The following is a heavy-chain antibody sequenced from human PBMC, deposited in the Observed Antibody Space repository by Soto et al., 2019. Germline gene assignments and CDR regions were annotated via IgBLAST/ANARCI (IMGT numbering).Heavy chain of an antibody. CDR3: ARGGMFVYIWGGYRKPYEVFNF. D-gene: IGHD3-16*01. Sequence: ASVKVSCKASGYTFTSYDINWVRQATGQGLEWMGWMNPNSGNTGYAQKFQGRVTMTRNTSISTACMELSSLRSEDTAVYYCARGGMFVYIWGGYRKPYEVFNFWGKGTMVT. V-gene: IGHV1-8*01. J-gene: IGHJ3*01. CDR1: GYTFTSYD. CDR2: MNPNSGNT.